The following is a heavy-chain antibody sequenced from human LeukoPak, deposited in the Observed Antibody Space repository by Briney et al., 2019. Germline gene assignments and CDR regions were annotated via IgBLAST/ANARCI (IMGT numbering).Heavy chain of an antibody. CDR2: NYYSGNT. Sequence: SQTLSLTCTVSGGSISSGDYYWLWLRQPPGTGLEWLGYNYYSGNTYHNPSLKRRVTISVDTYKNLFSLKLSSVTPADTAVYYCAREGSAGASRYFDYWGQGTLVTVSS. CDR1: GGSISSGDYY. D-gene: IGHD1-26*01. J-gene: IGHJ4*02. V-gene: IGHV4-30-4*08. CDR3: AREGSAGASRYFDY.